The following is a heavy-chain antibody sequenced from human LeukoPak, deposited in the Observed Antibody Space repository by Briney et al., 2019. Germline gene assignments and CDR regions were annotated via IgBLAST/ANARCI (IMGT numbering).Heavy chain of an antibody. Sequence: ASETLSLTCTVSGASISSGGHYWSWIRQHPGKGLEWIGYIYYSGSTYYNPSLKSRLTMSVDTSKNQFSLKLSSVTAADTAVYFCARGGVPAAIPYWGQGTLVTVSS. CDR2: IYYSGST. D-gene: IGHD2-2*01. CDR3: ARGGVPAAIPY. J-gene: IGHJ4*02. CDR1: GASISSGGHY. V-gene: IGHV4-31*03.